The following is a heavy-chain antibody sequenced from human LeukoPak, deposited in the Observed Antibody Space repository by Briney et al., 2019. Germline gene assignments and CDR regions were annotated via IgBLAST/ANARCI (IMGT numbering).Heavy chain of an antibody. CDR3: VRIYCTSTSCYGDSYYGMDV. Sequence: SETLSLTCTVSGDSISSSRHSWGWIRQPPGKGLEWIGSIPYSGSTYYNPSLKTRVTMSVDTSENQFSLKLSSVTAADSTVYYCVRIYCTSTSCYGDSYYGMDVWGQGTTVTVSS. CDR2: IPYSGST. CDR1: GDSISSSRHS. J-gene: IGHJ6*02. V-gene: IGHV4-39*01. D-gene: IGHD2-2*01.